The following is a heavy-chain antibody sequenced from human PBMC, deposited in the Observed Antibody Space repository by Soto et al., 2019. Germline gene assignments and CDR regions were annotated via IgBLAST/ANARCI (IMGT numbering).Heavy chain of an antibody. V-gene: IGHV4-31*03. CDR1: GGSISSGGYY. CDR2: IYYSGST. Sequence: TLSLTCTVSGGSISSGGYYWSWIRQHPGKGLEWIGYIYYSGSTYYNPSLKSRVTISVDTSKNQFSLKLSSVTAADTAVYYGASRGIQCEYCSGGSCCFDYWGQGTLVTVSS. J-gene: IGHJ4*02. D-gene: IGHD2-15*01. CDR3: ASRGIQCEYCSGGSCCFDY.